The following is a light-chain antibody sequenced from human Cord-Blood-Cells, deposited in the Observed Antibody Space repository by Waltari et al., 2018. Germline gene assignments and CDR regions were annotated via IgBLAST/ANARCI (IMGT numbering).Light chain of an antibody. CDR1: QSVLYSSNNKNY. J-gene: IGKJ2*01. CDR3: QQYYSTPYT. CDR2: WAS. V-gene: IGKV4-1*01. Sequence: IVMTQSPDSLAVSLGEGAPINCKSSQSVLYSSNNKNYLAWYQQKPGQPPKLLIYWASTRESGVPDRFSGSGSGTDFTLTISSLQAEDVAVYYCQQYYSTPYTFGQGTKLEIK.